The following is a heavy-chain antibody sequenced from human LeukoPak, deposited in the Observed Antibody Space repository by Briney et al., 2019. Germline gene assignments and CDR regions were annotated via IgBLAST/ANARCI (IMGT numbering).Heavy chain of an antibody. V-gene: IGHV4-34*01. CDR1: GGSFSGYY. CDR3: ARRGRYFLGH. CDR2: INHSGST. J-gene: IGHJ4*02. Sequence: SETLSLTCAVYGGSFSGYYWSWIRQPPGKGLEWIGEINHSGSTNYNPSLKSRVTISVDTSKNQFSLKLSSVTAADTAVYYCARRGRYFLGHWGQGTLVTVSS. D-gene: IGHD3-9*01.